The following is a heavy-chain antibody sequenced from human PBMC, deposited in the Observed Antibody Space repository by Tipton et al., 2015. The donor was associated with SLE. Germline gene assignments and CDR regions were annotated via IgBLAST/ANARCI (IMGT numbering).Heavy chain of an antibody. CDR3: ARGCIAAVYFQH. D-gene: IGHD6-13*01. CDR1: GFTFDDYA. CDR2: ISWNSGSI. Sequence: RSLRLSCAASGFTFDDYAMHWVRQAPGKGLEWVSGISWNSGSIGYADSVKGRFTISRDNAKNSLYLQMNSLRAEDTAVYYCARGCIAAVYFQHWGQGTLVTVSS. J-gene: IGHJ1*01. V-gene: IGHV3-9*01.